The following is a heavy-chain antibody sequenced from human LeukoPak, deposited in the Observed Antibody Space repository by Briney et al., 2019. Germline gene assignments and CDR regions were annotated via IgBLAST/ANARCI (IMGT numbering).Heavy chain of an antibody. Sequence: GGSLRLSCAASGFTFSNVWMSWVRQAPGKGLEWVGRIKSKTDGGTTDYAAPVKGRFTISRDDSKNTLYLQMNSLKTEDTAVYYCTTVLSYDSSGFLCRGYYFDYWGQGTLVTVSS. CDR3: TTVLSYDSSGFLCRGYYFDY. CDR1: GFTFSNVW. CDR2: IKSKTDGGTT. V-gene: IGHV3-15*01. D-gene: IGHD3-22*01. J-gene: IGHJ4*02.